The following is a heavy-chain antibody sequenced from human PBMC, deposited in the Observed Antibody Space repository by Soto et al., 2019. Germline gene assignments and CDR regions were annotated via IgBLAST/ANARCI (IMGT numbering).Heavy chain of an antibody. CDR3: ARAFCGYSTSDLAFDL. V-gene: IGHV4-59*02. Sequence: SVPSSVVSRSVGDLYCRCISPSKVPGLEWLAHMFYSGSGGIKTNPSLKSRVSISVVTSTNHISLRLTSVTAADTAVYYCARAFCGYSTSDLAFDLWAQGTMVTVSS. CDR1: SRSVGDLY. CDR2: MFYSGSGGI. J-gene: IGHJ3*01. D-gene: IGHD5-12*01.